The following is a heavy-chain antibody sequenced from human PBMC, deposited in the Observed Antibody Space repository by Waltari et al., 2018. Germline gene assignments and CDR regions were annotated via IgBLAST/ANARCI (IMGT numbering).Heavy chain of an antibody. J-gene: IGHJ4*02. V-gene: IGHV3-23*03. CDR2: IYSGSITT. D-gene: IGHD3-3*01. CDR3: AKGGEYDFWSGPGY. CDR1: GFTFSSYA. Sequence: EVQLLESGGGMVQPGGSLRLSCAASGFTFSSYAMSWVRQAPGKGLEWVSVIYSGSITTYYADSVKGRFTISRDNSKDTLYLQMNTLRAEDTAVYYCAKGGEYDFWSGPGYWGQGILVTVSS.